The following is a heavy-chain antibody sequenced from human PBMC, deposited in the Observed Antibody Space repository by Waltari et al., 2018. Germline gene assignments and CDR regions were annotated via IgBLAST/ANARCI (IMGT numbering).Heavy chain of an antibody. CDR1: GFTFSSYS. CDR2: ISSSSSYI. Sequence: EVQLVESGGGLVKPGGSLRLSCAASGFTFSSYSMNWVRQAPGKGLEWVSSISSSSSYIYYADSVKGRFTISSDNAKNSLYLQMNSLRAEDTAVYYCASPGRITIFGDLTLDYWGQGTLVTVSS. J-gene: IGHJ4*02. CDR3: ASPGRITIFGDLTLDY. D-gene: IGHD3-3*01. V-gene: IGHV3-21*01.